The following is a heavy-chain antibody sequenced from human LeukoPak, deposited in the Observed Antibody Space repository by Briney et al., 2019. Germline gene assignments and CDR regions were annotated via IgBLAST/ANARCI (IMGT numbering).Heavy chain of an antibody. CDR3: ARELFWSGPYPNWSDP. Sequence: SETLSLTCTVSGGSISSHYWSWIRQPPGKGLEWIGYIYYSGSTNYNPSLKSRVTISVDTSKNQFSLKLSSVTAADTAVYYCARELFWSGPYPNWSDPWGQGTLVTVSS. J-gene: IGHJ5*02. CDR2: IYYSGST. D-gene: IGHD3-3*01. CDR1: GGSISSHY. V-gene: IGHV4-59*11.